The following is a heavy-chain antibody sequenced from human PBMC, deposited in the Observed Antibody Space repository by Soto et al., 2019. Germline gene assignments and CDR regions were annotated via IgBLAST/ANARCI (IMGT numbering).Heavy chain of an antibody. CDR2: IYYSGST. J-gene: IGHJ4*02. CDR1: GGSISTYY. Sequence: SETLSLTCTVSGGSISTYYWSWIRQPPGKGLEWIGYIYYSGSTNYNPSLKSRVTIPVDTSKIQFSLKLSSVTAADTAVYYCARLDGYSYGYYFDYWGQGTLVTVSS. D-gene: IGHD5-18*01. V-gene: IGHV4-59*08. CDR3: ARLDGYSYGYYFDY.